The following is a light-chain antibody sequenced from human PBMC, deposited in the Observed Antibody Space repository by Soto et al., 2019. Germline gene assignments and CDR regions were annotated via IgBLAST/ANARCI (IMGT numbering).Light chain of an antibody. CDR3: SSYSSTSSLGV. V-gene: IGLV2-14*01. Sequence: QSALAQPASVSGSPGQWITIFCTGTSSDVGGYNYVSWYQQHPGKAPKLMIYEVSNRPSGVSNRFSGSKSGNTASLTISGLQAEDEADYYCSSYSSTSSLGVFGTGTKVT. J-gene: IGLJ1*01. CDR1: SSDVGGYNY. CDR2: EVS.